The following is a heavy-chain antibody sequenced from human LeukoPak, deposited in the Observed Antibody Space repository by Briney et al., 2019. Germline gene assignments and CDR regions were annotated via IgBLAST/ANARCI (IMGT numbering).Heavy chain of an antibody. V-gene: IGHV3-11*04. CDR3: ARDANFPPYYDYVWGSYRKTPHYFDY. Sequence: KPGGSLRLSCAASGFTFSDYYMSWIRQAPGKGLEWVSYISSSGSTIYYADSVKGRFTISRDNAKNSLYLQMNSLRAEDTAVYYCARDANFPPYYDYVWGSYRKTPHYFDYWGQGTLVTVSS. CDR1: GFTFSDYY. D-gene: IGHD3-16*02. J-gene: IGHJ4*02. CDR2: ISSSGSTI.